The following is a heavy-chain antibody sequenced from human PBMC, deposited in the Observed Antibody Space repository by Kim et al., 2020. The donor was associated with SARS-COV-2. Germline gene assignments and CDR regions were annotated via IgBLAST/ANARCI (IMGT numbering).Heavy chain of an antibody. V-gene: IGHV4-34*01. Sequence: SLKSRVTISVDTSKNQFSRKLSSVTAADTAVYYCARGVAAAGYYYYGMDVWGQGTTVTVSS. J-gene: IGHJ6*02. D-gene: IGHD6-13*01. CDR3: ARGVAAAGYYYYGMDV.